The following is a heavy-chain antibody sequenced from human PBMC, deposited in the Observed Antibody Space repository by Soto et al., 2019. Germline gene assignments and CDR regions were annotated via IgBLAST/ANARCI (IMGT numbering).Heavy chain of an antibody. CDR2: ILVGGST. CDR3: AKATAPSGGAFDI. V-gene: IGHV3-23*01. Sequence: GGSLRLSCAASGFICSSYDMSWVRQAPGKGLEWVSTILVGGSTHYEDSVTGRFTISRDTSTNTVFLQMNSLTAGDTAVYYCAKATAPSGGAFDICGQGTMVT. D-gene: IGHD1-1*01. CDR1: GFICSSYD. J-gene: IGHJ3*02.